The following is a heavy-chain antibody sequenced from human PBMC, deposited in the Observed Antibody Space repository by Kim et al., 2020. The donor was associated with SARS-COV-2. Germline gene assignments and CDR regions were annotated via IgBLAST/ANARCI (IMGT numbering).Heavy chain of an antibody. CDR3: ARDFLHAWDPGY. J-gene: IGHJ4*02. V-gene: IGHV3-74*01. CDR2: INTDGSTT. D-gene: IGHD3-16*01. CDR1: GFTFSSYW. Sequence: GGSLRLSCAASGFTFSSYWMHWVRQTPGKGLVWVSRINTDGSTTNYADSVKGRFTISGDNAKNTLYLQMNSLRAEDTAVYYCARDFLHAWDPGYCGQGTLGTVSS.